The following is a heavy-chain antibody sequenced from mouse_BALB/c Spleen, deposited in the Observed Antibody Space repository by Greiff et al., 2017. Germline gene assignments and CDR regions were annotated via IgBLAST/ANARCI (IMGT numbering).Heavy chain of an antibody. CDR3: AKSSMITAMDY. Sequence: VQGVESGPGLVAPSQSLSITCTVSGFSLTSYGVSWVRQPPGKGLEWLGVIWGDGSTNYHSALISRLSISKANSKSKVFLQLNSLQTDDTTTYYCAKSSMITAMDYWGQGTAVTVSA. D-gene: IGHD2-4*01. CDR2: IWGDGST. CDR1: GFSLTSYG. V-gene: IGHV2-3*01. J-gene: IGHJ4*01.